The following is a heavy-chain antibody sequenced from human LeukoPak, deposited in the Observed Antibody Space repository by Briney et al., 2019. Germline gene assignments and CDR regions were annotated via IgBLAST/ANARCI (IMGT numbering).Heavy chain of an antibody. J-gene: IGHJ4*02. CDR3: AKDVSVGDYYDSSGWDY. D-gene: IGHD3-22*01. CDR1: GFTFDDYA. V-gene: IGHV3-9*01. Sequence: PGGSLRLSCAASGFTFDDYAMHWVRHAPGKGLEWVSGISWNSGSIGYADSVKGRFTISRDNAKNSLYLQMNSLRAEDTALYYCAKDVSVGDYYDSSGWDYWGQGTLVTVSS. CDR2: ISWNSGSI.